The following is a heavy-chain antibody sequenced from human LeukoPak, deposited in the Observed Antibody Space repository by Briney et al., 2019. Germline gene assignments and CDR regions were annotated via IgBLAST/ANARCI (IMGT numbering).Heavy chain of an antibody. V-gene: IGHV3-7*01. CDR2: IKQDGSEK. CDR1: GFTFSSYW. Sequence: GGSLRLSCAASGFTFSSYWMSWVRQAPGKGLEWVANIKQDGSEKYYVDSVKGRFTISRDNAKNSLYLQMNSLRAEDTAVYYCARDQVVVVAAPFYYYYGMDVWGQGTTVTVSS. J-gene: IGHJ6*02. D-gene: IGHD2-15*01. CDR3: ARDQVVVVAAPFYYYYGMDV.